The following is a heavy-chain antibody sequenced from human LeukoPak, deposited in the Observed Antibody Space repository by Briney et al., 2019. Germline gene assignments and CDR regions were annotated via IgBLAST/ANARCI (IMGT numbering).Heavy chain of an antibody. Sequence: PGGSLRLSCAASGFTFSSYAMSWVRQAPGKGLEWVSTIVNSGGSTYFADSVKGRFTISRDNSKNTLYLLMNSLRAEDTAVYYCARVVEAYYDSSGYSDYWGQGTLVTVSS. D-gene: IGHD3-22*01. CDR2: IVNSGGST. CDR1: GFTFSSYA. J-gene: IGHJ4*02. V-gene: IGHV3-23*01. CDR3: ARVVEAYYDSSGYSDY.